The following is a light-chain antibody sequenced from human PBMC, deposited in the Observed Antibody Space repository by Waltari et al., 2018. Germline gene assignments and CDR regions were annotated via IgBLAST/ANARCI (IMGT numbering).Light chain of an antibody. CDR2: DVG. CDR3: CSYARDNTFYV. Sequence: QSALTQPASVSGSPGQSITIPCTGTSSDVGGYNYVSWYLQYPGKAPKPMIYDVGERPSVVSHRISGAKSGNTASLTITGLQAEDEADYYCCSYARDNTFYVYGTGTKVTV. V-gene: IGLV2-23*02. CDR1: SSDVGGYNY. J-gene: IGLJ1*01.